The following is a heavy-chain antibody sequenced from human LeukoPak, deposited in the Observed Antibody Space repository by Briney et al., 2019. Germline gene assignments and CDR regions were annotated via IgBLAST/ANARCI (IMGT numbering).Heavy chain of an antibody. J-gene: IGHJ4*02. CDR1: GYTFTSYG. CDR3: ARTTYYYGSGSYSY. D-gene: IGHD3-10*01. Sequence: ASVKVSCKASGYTFTSYGISWVRQAPGQGLEWMGRINPNSGGTNYAQKFQGRVTMTRDTSISTAYMELSRLRSDDTAVYYCARTTYYYGSGSYSYWGQGTLVTVSS. CDR2: INPNSGGT. V-gene: IGHV1-2*06.